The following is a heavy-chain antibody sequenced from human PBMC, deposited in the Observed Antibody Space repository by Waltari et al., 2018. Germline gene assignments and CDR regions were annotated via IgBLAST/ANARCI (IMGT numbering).Heavy chain of an antibody. CDR3: ARESSSTFDS. D-gene: IGHD6-6*01. CDR1: GFPFSSHW. J-gene: IGHJ4*02. CDR2: INSAGTTT. Sequence: EVQLVESGGGLVHPGGSRRVSGADSGFPFSSHWMHWVRQAPGKGLVWVSHINSAGTTTTYADSVKGRFTISRDNAKNTLYLQMNSLRAEDTAVYYCARESSSTFDSWGQGTLVTVSS. V-gene: IGHV3-74*01.